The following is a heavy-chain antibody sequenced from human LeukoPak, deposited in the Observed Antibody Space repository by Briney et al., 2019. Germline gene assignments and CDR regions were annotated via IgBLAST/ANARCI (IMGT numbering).Heavy chain of an antibody. V-gene: IGHV4-39*01. CDR3: ARIVGASDY. Sequence: PSETLSLTCSVSGGSISSSSYYWGWIRQPPGKGLEWIGSIYYSGSTYYNPSLKSRVTISVDTSKNQFSLKLSSVTAADTAVYYCARIVGASDYWGQGTLVTVSS. CDR2: IYYSGST. D-gene: IGHD1-26*01. CDR1: GGSISSSSYY. J-gene: IGHJ4*02.